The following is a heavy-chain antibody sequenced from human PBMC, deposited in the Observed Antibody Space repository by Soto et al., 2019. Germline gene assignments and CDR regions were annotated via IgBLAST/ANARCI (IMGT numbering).Heavy chain of an antibody. D-gene: IGHD3-22*01. CDR2: ISSYNDDR. Sequence: ASVKVSCKTTGYTFSSFGVSWVRQAPGRGLEWVGWISSYNDDRKYAQKLHGRVTITKDTSTNTAYMELRSLTYDDTGIYYCARDLLRGTWDTNYLDFWGQGTPVTVSS. CDR1: GYTFSSFG. CDR3: ARDLLRGTWDTNYLDF. V-gene: IGHV1-18*01. J-gene: IGHJ4*02.